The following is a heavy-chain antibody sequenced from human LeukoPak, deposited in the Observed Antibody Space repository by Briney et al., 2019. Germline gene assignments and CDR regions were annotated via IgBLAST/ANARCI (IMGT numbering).Heavy chain of an antibody. CDR1: GFTFSTYA. J-gene: IGHJ4*02. CDR2: ISGSGDNI. CDR3: VKSGSGWYLEY. D-gene: IGHD6-19*01. V-gene: IGHV3-23*01. Sequence: GGSLRLSCAASGFTFSTYAMSWVRQAPGKGPEWVSGISGSGDNIYYTDSAKGRFTISRDNSKNTLYVQMISLRVEDTAVYYCVKSGSGWYLEYWGQGTLVTVSS.